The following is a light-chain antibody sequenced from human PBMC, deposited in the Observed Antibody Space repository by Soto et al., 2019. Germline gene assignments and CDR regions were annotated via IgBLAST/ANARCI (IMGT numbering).Light chain of an antibody. J-gene: IGKJ1*01. V-gene: IGKV1-5*01. CDR2: DAS. Sequence: DIQIPQSPSTLSGSVGDRVTITCRASQSLGRELAWYQQTPGKAPKVLIYDASSLKSGVPSRFRGSGSGTEFTLTISSLQPDDFATYYCQHYNSYSEAFGQGTKVDIK. CDR3: QHYNSYSEA. CDR1: QSLGRE.